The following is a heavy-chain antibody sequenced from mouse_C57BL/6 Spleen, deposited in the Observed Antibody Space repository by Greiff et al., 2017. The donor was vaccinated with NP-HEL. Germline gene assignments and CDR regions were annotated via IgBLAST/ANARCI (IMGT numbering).Heavy chain of an antibody. D-gene: IGHD2-5*01. CDR2: IYPGSGST. Sequence: QVQLKQPGAELVKPGASVKMSCKASGYTFTSYWITWVKQRPGQGLEWIGDIYPGSGSTNYNEKFKSKATLTVDTSSSTAYMQLSSLTSEDSAVYYCARPGDYSNYGWYFDVWGTGTTVTVSS. V-gene: IGHV1-55*01. CDR3: ARPGDYSNYGWYFDV. CDR1: GYTFTSYW. J-gene: IGHJ1*03.